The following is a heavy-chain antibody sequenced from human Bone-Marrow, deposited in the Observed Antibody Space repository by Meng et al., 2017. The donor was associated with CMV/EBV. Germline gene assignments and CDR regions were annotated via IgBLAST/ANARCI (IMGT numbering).Heavy chain of an antibody. D-gene: IGHD3-10*01. V-gene: IGHV4-39*07. CDR2: IYYSGST. Sequence: SETLSLTCTVSGGSISSSSYYWGWIRQPPGKGLEWIGSIYYSGSTYYNPSLKSRVTISVDTSKNQFSLKLSSVTAADTAVYYCARERGSGSFPDYWGQGKLVNVSS. CDR3: ARERGSGSFPDY. CDR1: GGSISSSSYY. J-gene: IGHJ4*02.